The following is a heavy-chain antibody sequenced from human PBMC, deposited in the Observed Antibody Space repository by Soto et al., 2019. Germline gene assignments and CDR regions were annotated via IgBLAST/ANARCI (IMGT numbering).Heavy chain of an antibody. CDR3: AATSH. J-gene: IGHJ4*02. V-gene: IGHV3-30*03. Sequence: PGGSLRLSCAASGFPFSSFGLHWVRQAPGKGPEWVAVISSDGSKQFYSDSVQGRFTISRDNLNNTLHLQMNSLRAADTAIYYCAATSHWGQGALVNVSS. CDR2: ISSDGSKQ. CDR1: GFPFSSFG.